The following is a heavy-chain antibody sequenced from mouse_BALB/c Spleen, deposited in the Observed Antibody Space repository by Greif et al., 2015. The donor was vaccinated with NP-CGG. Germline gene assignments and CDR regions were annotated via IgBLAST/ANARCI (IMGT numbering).Heavy chain of an antibody. CDR2: ILPGSGST. CDR3: ARSTAPNYYAMDY. Sequence: VQLQQSGAELMKPGASVKISCKATGYTFSSYWIEWVKQRPGHGLEWIGEILPGSGSTNYNEKFKGKATFTADTSSNTAYMQLSSLTYGDSAVYYCARSTAPNYYAMDYWGQGTSVTVSS. J-gene: IGHJ4*01. V-gene: IGHV1-9*01. D-gene: IGHD1-2*01. CDR1: GYTFSSYW.